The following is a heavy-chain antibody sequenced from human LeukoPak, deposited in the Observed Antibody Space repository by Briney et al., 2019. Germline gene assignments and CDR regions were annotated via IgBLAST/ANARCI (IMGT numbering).Heavy chain of an antibody. D-gene: IGHD3-3*01. CDR3: ARDLVTIFGVVSNWFDP. Sequence: ASVTVSCTASGYTFTSYGISWVRQAPGQGLEWMGWISAYNGNTNYAQKLQGRVTMTTDTSTGTAYMELRSLRSDDTAVYYCARDLVTIFGVVSNWFDPWGQGTLVTVSS. V-gene: IGHV1-18*01. CDR1: GYTFTSYG. CDR2: ISAYNGNT. J-gene: IGHJ5*02.